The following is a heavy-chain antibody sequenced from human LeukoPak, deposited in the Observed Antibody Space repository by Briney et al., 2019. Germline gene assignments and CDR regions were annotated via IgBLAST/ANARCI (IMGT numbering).Heavy chain of an antibody. J-gene: IGHJ4*02. CDR3: VRRVGGTPEE. Sequence: GGSLRLSCAASGFLISNDVMTWGRQAPGKGLEWVSAIGADGHSTDYANSVKGRFTISRDNSKNTLYLQMNSLSAEDTALYYCVRRVGGTPEEWGRGTLVTVSS. CDR1: GFLISNDV. V-gene: IGHV3-23*01. CDR2: IGADGHST. D-gene: IGHD6-19*01.